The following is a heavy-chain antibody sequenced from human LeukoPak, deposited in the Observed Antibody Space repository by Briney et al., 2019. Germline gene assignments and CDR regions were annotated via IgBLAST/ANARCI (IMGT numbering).Heavy chain of an antibody. CDR1: GGPISSYY. D-gene: IGHD6-19*01. V-gene: IGHV4-4*07. Sequence: PSETLSLTCTVSGGPISSYYWSWIRQPAGKGLEWIGRIYTTGSTNYNPSLKSRVTMSVDTSKNQFSLKLSSVTAADTAVYYCAASQWLVSSFDYWGQGTLVTVSS. J-gene: IGHJ4*02. CDR3: AASQWLVSSFDY. CDR2: IYTTGST.